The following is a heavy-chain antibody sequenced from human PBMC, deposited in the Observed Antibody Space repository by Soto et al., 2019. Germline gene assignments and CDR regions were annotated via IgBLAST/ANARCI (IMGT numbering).Heavy chain of an antibody. CDR1: GGSISSGDYY. V-gene: IGHV4-30-4*01. D-gene: IGHD1-26*01. Sequence: QVQLQESGPGLVKPSQTLSLTCTVSGGSISSGDYYWSWIRQPPGKGLEWIGYIYYSGSTYYNPSLKSRVTISVDTSKNQFSLKLSSVTAADTAVYYCARDLDRATSHWYFDLWGRGTLVTVSS. J-gene: IGHJ2*01. CDR2: IYYSGST. CDR3: ARDLDRATSHWYFDL.